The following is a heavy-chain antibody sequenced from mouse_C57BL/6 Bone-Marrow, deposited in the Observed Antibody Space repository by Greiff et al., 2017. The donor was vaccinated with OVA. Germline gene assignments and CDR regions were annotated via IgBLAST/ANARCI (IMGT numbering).Heavy chain of an antibody. J-gene: IGHJ2*01. CDR1: GYTFTSYW. V-gene: IGHV1-61*01. CDR3: GDDY. Sequence: QVQLQQPGAELVRPGSSVKLSCKASGYTFTSYWLDWVKQRPGQGLEWIGNIYPSDSETHYNQKFKDKATVTVDKSSSTAYMQLSSLKSEDSAVYNSGDDYGCQGTTLTVSS. CDR2: IYPSDSET.